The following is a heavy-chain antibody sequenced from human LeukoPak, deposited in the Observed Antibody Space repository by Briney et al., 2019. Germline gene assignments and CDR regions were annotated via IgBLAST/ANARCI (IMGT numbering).Heavy chain of an antibody. CDR1: GGTFSSYT. D-gene: IGHD1-14*01. CDR3: ARDFREGPERAHAFDI. Sequence: SVKVSCKASGGTFSSYTISWVRQAPGQGLEWMGRFIPILGIANYAQKFQGRVTITADKSTSTAYMELSSLRSEDTAVYYCARDFREGPERAHAFDIWGQGTMVTVSS. V-gene: IGHV1-69*04. J-gene: IGHJ3*02. CDR2: FIPILGIA.